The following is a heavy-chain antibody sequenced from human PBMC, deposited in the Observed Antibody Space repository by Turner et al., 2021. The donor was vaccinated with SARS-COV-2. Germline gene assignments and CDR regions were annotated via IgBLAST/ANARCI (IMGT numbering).Heavy chain of an antibody. Sequence: IQLVQSGSEAKQHGASVTVSCTVSGYSLTELSMHWVRQSPVKGLEGMRGFDPAVVETIYAQKFQGRVTITEDTSTDTAYMELSSLRSEDTAVNYCATTNAIFGVVTNYSYYYDMDVWGQGTTVTVSS. V-gene: IGHV1-24*01. CDR2: FDPAVVET. J-gene: IGHJ6*02. CDR3: ATTNAIFGVVTNYSYYYDMDV. CDR1: GYSLTELS. D-gene: IGHD3-3*01.